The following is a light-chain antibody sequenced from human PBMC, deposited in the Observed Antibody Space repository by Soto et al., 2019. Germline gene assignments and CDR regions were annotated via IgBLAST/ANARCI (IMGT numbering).Light chain of an antibody. V-gene: IGKV1-33*01. J-gene: IGKJ2*01. Sequence: DIAMTQSPSSLSASVGDRVTITCQSSQDIKYLNWYQQKSGKAPELLIYDVSNLERGVPSRFTGSGSGTDFTLTISSLEPEDIATYYCQQYDHLSTFGQGTKLEL. CDR2: DVS. CDR1: QDIKY. CDR3: QQYDHLST.